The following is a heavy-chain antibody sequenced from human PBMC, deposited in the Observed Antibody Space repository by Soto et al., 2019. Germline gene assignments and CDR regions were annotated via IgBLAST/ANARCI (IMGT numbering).Heavy chain of an antibody. Sequence: PGGSLRLSCAASGITFSNYAMHWVRQAPGKGLEWVAIFSYDGSNKYYADSVKGRFTISRDNSKNTLYLQINSLRAEDTAVYYCARVSLSSGLYYYYYYGMDVWGQGTTVTVSS. J-gene: IGHJ6*02. D-gene: IGHD6-19*01. V-gene: IGHV3-30-3*01. CDR2: FSYDGSNK. CDR1: GITFSNYA. CDR3: ARVSLSSGLYYYYYYGMDV.